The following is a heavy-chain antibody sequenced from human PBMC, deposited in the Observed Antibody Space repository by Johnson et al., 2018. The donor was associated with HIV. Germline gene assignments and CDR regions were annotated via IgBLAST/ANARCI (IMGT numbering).Heavy chain of an antibody. V-gene: IGHV3-30-3*01. CDR1: GFTFNSYA. J-gene: IGHJ3*02. CDR3: ARDKVDDAFDI. Sequence: QAQLVEPGGGVVQPGRSLRLFCAASGFTFNSYAMHWVRQAPGKRLEWVAVITYDGSNKYYADSVKGRFTISRDNSKNTLYLQMNSLRAEDTAVYYCARDKVDDAFDIWGQGTMVTVSS. D-gene: IGHD1-26*01. CDR2: ITYDGSNK.